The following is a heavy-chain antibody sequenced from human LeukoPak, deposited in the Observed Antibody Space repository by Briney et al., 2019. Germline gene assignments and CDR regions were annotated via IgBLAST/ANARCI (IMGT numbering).Heavy chain of an antibody. J-gene: IGHJ4*02. CDR3: ARTSIAARPLFDY. D-gene: IGHD6-6*01. CDR1: GYTFTGYY. Sequence: GASVKVSCKASGYTFTGYYMHWVRQAPGQGLEWMGWINPNSRGTNYAQKFQGRVTMTRDTSISTAYMELSRLRSDDTAVYYCARTSIAARPLFDYWGQGTLVTVSS. CDR2: INPNSRGT. V-gene: IGHV1-2*02.